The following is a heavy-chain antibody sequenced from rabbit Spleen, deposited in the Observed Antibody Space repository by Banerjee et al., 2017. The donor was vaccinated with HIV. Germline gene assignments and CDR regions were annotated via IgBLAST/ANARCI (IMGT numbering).Heavy chain of an antibody. D-gene: IGHD1-1*01. CDR2: IDPLFGTT. Sequence: EESGGDLVKPGASLTLTCKASGFDFSTYGVSWVRQAPGKGLEWIGYIDPLFGTTYYASWVNGRFTISSHNAQNTLYLQLNSLTAADTATYFCVRGASSSGYYSLWGPGTLVTVS. CDR3: VRGASSSGYYSL. J-gene: IGHJ6*01. CDR1: GFDFSTYG. V-gene: IGHV1S47*01.